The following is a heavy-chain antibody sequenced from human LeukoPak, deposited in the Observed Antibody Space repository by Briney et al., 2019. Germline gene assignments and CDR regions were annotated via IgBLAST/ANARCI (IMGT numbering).Heavy chain of an antibody. CDR2: ISSSSSYI. D-gene: IGHD3-22*01. CDR1: GFTFSSYS. CDR3: AGSDTIGYLPREWDYWYFDR. V-gene: IGHV3-21*03. J-gene: IGHJ2*01. Sequence: GGSLRLSCAASGFTFSSYSMNWARQAPGKGLEWVSSISSSSSYIYYADSVKGRFTISRDNAKNSLYLQLNSLRAEDTAVYYCAGSDTIGYLPREWDYWYFDRWGRGTLVTVSS.